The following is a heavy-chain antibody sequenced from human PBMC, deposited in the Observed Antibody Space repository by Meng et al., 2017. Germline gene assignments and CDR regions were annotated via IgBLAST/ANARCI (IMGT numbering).Heavy chain of an antibody. CDR1: GYSFTDYY. CDR3: ARDEDISAAGKLFGDY. V-gene: IGHV1-2*06. J-gene: IGHJ4*02. Sequence: GRGVQRGDGGKRAGASGKGSCRPSGYSFTDYYIHWVRRAPGQGLEWMGRINPKSGDTHYAQKFQARVTMTGDTSISTAYMELSGLRSDDTAMYYCARDEDISAAGKLFGDYWGQGTLVTVSS. CDR2: INPKSGDT. D-gene: IGHD6-25*01.